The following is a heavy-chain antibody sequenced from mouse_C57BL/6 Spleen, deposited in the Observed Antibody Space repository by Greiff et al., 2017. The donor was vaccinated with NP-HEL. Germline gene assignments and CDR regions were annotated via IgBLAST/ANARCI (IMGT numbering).Heavy chain of an antibody. V-gene: IGHV3-1*01. J-gene: IGHJ3*01. Sequence: VQLKESGPGMVQPSQSLSLTCTVTGYSITSGYDWHWIRHFPGNKLEWMGYISYSCSTNYNPSLKSRITITHDTSKNHFFLKLNTVTTEDTATYYCARANSNDLFAYWGQGTLVTVSA. CDR1: GYSITSGYD. CDR2: ISYSCST. D-gene: IGHD2-12*01. CDR3: ARANSNDLFAY.